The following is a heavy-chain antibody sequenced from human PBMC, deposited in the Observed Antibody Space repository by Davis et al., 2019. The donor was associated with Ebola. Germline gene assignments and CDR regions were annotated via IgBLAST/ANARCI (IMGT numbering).Heavy chain of an antibody. D-gene: IGHD3-9*01. Sequence: SETLSLTCAVYGGSFSGYYWSWIRQPPGKGLEWIGEINHSGSTNYNPSLKSRVTISVDTSKNQFSLKLSSVTAADPAVYYCARSELRYFDWLPDFDYWGQGTLVNGSS. J-gene: IGHJ4*02. CDR2: INHSGST. CDR1: GGSFSGYY. V-gene: IGHV4-34*01. CDR3: ARSELRYFDWLPDFDY.